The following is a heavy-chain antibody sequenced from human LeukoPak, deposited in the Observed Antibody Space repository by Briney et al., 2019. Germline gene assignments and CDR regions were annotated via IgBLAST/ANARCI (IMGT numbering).Heavy chain of an antibody. Sequence: SVKVSCKASGGTFSSYAISWVRQAPGQGLGWMGGIIPIFGTANCAQKFQGRVTITTDESTSTAYMELSSLRSEDTAVYYCAREHCSSTSYYGGFGYWGQGTLVTVSS. V-gene: IGHV1-69*05. J-gene: IGHJ4*02. D-gene: IGHD2-2*01. CDR1: GGTFSSYA. CDR3: AREHCSSTSYYGGFGY. CDR2: IIPIFGTA.